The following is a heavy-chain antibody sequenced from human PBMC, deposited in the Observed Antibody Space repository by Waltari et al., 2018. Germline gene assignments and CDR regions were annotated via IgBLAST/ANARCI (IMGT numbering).Heavy chain of an antibody. CDR2: RYFTGTT. J-gene: IGHJ4*02. V-gene: IGHV4-39*01. D-gene: IGHD2-21*01. CDR1: GASVASAAHY. Sequence: QVRLRESGPGLVKPSETLSLTCAVSGASVASAAHYWGWIRQSPERGLEWIGSRYFTGTTHYTPSLRSRVTISADTSRDQFSLRVNSVTAADTAVYYCAGTDLHTKIAFDSWGQGTQVTVSA. CDR3: AGTDLHTKIAFDS.